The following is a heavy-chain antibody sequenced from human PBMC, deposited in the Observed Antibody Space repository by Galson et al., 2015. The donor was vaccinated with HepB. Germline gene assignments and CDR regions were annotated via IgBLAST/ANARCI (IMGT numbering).Heavy chain of an antibody. CDR3: ARIVGGSGSYFDY. D-gene: IGHD3-22*01. Sequence: PALVKPTQTLRLTCTFSGFSLSTSGMSVSWIRQPPGKALEWLAVIDWDEDKYYSPSLKTRLTISKDTSENQVVLTMTNMDPVDTATYYCARIVGGSGSYFDYWGQGTLVTVSP. CDR2: IDWDEDK. J-gene: IGHJ4*02. CDR1: GFSLSTSGMS. V-gene: IGHV2-70*01.